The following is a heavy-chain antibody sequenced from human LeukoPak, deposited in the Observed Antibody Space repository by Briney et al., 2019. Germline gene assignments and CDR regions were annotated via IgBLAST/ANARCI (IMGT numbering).Heavy chain of an antibody. Sequence: ASVKVSCKASGYTFISYSMNWVRQAPGQGPEWMGWINPKSGVTEYTPKLQGRVTMTRDTSISTAYLDLSSLRSDDTAIYYCARDPYGDAYAGGLDFWGQGTLVTVSS. D-gene: IGHD3-16*01. CDR3: ARDPYGDAYAGGLDF. V-gene: IGHV1-2*02. J-gene: IGHJ4*02. CDR2: INPKSGVT. CDR1: GYTFISYS.